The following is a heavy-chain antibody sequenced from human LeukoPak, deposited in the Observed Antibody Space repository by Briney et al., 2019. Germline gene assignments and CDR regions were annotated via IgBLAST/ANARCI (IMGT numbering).Heavy chain of an antibody. J-gene: IGHJ4*02. V-gene: IGHV1-18*01. CDR3: ARGSPRGYSGYDYDY. D-gene: IGHD5-12*01. CDR2: ISAYNGNT. CDR1: GYTFTSYG. Sequence: ASVTVSCKASGYTFTSYGISWVRQAPGQGLEWMGWISAYNGNTNYAQKLQGRVTMTTDTSTSTAYMELRSLRSDDTAVYYCARGSPRGYSGYDYDYWGQGTLVTVSS.